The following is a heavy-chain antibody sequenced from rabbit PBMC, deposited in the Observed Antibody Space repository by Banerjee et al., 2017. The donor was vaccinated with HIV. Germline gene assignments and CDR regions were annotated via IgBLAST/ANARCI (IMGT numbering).Heavy chain of an antibody. D-gene: IGHD8-1*01. Sequence: QSLEESGGDLVKPGGSLTLTCKASGFSFSSSYWICWVRQAPGKGLEWIACIYAGSSGSTWYASWAKGRFTISKTSSTTVTLQMTSLTAADTATYFCARTGSWYSFSLWGPGTLVTVS. V-gene: IGHV1S40*01. J-gene: IGHJ6*01. CDR2: IYAGSSGST. CDR1: GFSFSSSYW. CDR3: ARTGSWYSFSL.